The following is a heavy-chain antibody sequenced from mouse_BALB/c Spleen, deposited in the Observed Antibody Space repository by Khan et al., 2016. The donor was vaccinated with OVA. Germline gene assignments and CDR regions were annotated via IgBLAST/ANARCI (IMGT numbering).Heavy chain of an antibody. CDR2: ISYSGRT. D-gene: IGHD1-1*01. CDR1: GYSITSDYA. V-gene: IGHV3-2*02. J-gene: IGHJ2*01. Sequence: EVQLQESGPGLVKPSQSLSLTCTVTGYSITSDYAWNWIRQFPGNKLEWMGYISYSGRTSYNPSLTSRISITRDPSKNQFFLQLNSVTTEDTATYYCVRSVTITTVVATDFDYWGQGTTLTVSS. CDR3: VRSVTITTVVATDFDY.